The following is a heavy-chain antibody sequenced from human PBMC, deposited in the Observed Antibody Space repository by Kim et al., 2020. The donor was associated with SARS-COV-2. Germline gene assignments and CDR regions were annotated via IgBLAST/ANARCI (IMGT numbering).Heavy chain of an antibody. Sequence: SVKVSCKASGGTFSSYAISWVRQAPGQGLEWMGGIIPIFGTANYAQKFQGRVTITADESTSTAYMELSSLRSEDTAVYYCARDFFRYNWNLDPLYYYYYGMDVWGQGTTVTVSS. V-gene: IGHV1-69*13. CDR1: GGTFSSYA. CDR2: IIPIFGTA. CDR3: ARDFFRYNWNLDPLYYYYYGMDV. J-gene: IGHJ6*02. D-gene: IGHD1-7*01.